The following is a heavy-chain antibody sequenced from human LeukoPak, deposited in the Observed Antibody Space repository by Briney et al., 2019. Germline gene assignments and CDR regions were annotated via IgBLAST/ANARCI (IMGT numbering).Heavy chain of an antibody. Sequence: SETLSLTCTVSGGSISSYYWSWIRQPAGKGLEWIGRIYTSGSTNYNPSLKSRVTISVDTSKNQFSLKLSSVTAADTAVYYCAGSYSYGHFDYWGQGTLVTVSS. V-gene: IGHV4-4*07. CDR2: IYTSGST. CDR3: AGSYSYGHFDY. CDR1: GGSISSYY. J-gene: IGHJ4*02. D-gene: IGHD5-18*01.